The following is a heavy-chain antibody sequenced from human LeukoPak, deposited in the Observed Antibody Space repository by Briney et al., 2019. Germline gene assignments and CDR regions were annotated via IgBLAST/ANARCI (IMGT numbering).Heavy chain of an antibody. J-gene: IGHJ4*02. Sequence: SETLSLTCAVYGVSFSNYYWSWIRQPPGKGLEWIGEINHSGSTNYNPSLKSRVTMSVDTSKNQFSLKLSSVTAADTAVYYCARGGRGYDWGQGTLVTVSS. CDR2: INHSGST. CDR1: GVSFSNYY. V-gene: IGHV4-34*01. CDR3: ARGGRGYD. D-gene: IGHD5-12*01.